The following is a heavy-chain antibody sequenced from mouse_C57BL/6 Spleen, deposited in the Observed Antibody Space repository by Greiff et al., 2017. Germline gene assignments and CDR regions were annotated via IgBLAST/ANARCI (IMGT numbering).Heavy chain of an antibody. CDR1: GYTFTSYW. V-gene: IGHV1-64*01. CDR2: IHPNSGST. Sequence: QVQLQQPGAELVQPGASVKLSCKASGYTFTSYWMHWVKQRPGQGLEWIGMIHPNSGSTYYTEKFKSKATLTVDKSSSTAYMLLSSLTSEDSAVYCCARDGNSGAMDYWGQGTSVTVSS. D-gene: IGHD2-1*01. J-gene: IGHJ4*01. CDR3: ARDGNSGAMDY.